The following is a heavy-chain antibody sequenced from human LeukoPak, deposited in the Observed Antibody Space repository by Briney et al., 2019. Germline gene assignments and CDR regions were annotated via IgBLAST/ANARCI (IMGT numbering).Heavy chain of an antibody. CDR3: VSVVVPAAIPTDY. V-gene: IGHV1-69*04. J-gene: IGHJ4*02. CDR1: GYTFSTYG. D-gene: IGHD2-2*01. CDR2: IIPILGIA. Sequence: SVKVSCKASGYTFSTYGITWVRQAPGQGLEWMGRIIPILGIANYAQKFQGRVTITADKSTSTAYMELSSLRSEDTAVYYCVSVVVPAAIPTDYWGQGTLVTVSS.